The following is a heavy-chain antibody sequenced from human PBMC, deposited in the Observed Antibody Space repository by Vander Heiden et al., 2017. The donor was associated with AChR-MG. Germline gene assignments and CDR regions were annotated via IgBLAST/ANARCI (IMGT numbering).Heavy chain of an antibody. CDR2: MNPNNGNT. CDR3: ARGKYSSSV. J-gene: IGHJ4*02. V-gene: IGHV1-8*01. Sequence: QAQLEQSGAEVKKPGASVRVSCQASGYTFTSFDISWVRQVPGQGFQWIGWMNPNNGNTDSAQKFQGRVSMTRDTSVSTAYLELSSLGSDDTAIYYCARGKYSSSVWGQGTLVTVSS. D-gene: IGHD6-6*01. CDR1: GYTFTSFD.